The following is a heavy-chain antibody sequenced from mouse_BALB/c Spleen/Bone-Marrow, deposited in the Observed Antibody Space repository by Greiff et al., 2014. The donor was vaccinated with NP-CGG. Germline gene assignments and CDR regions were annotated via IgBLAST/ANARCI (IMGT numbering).Heavy chain of an antibody. Sequence: VQLQQSGSVLVRPGTSVNLSCKASGFTFTSSWMHWAKQRPGQGLEWIGDIHPNSGNTYYNEKFKGKATLTADSSSSTAYVDLSSLTSEDSAVYFCARSYGFWYFDVWGAGTTVTVSS. J-gene: IGHJ1*01. V-gene: IGHV1S130*01. CDR1: GFTFTSSW. D-gene: IGHD1-1*02. CDR3: ARSYGFWYFDV. CDR2: IHPNSGNT.